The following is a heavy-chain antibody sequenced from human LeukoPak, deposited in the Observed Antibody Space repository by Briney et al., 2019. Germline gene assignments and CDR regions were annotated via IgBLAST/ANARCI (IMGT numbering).Heavy chain of an antibody. CDR1: GYTFTSYD. Sequence: ASVKVSCKASGYTFTSYDINWVRQATGQGLEWMGWKNPNSGNTGYAQKFQGRVTMTRNTSISTAYMELSSLRSEDTAVYYCATLRDSSGWYSYNWFDPWGQGTLVTVSS. J-gene: IGHJ5*02. CDR2: KNPNSGNT. CDR3: ATLRDSSGWYSYNWFDP. V-gene: IGHV1-8*01. D-gene: IGHD6-19*01.